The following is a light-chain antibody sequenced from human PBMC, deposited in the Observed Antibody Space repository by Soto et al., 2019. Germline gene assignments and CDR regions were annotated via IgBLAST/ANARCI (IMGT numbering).Light chain of an antibody. Sequence: EIVMTQSPATLSVSPGERATLSCRASQSVSSNLAWYQQKPGQAPRLLIYGASTRPTGIPARFSGSGSGTEFTLTISSMQSEDFAVYYCQQYNNWPRMYTFGQGTKLEIK. CDR3: QQYNNWPRMYT. V-gene: IGKV3-15*01. CDR1: QSVSSN. CDR2: GAS. J-gene: IGKJ2*01.